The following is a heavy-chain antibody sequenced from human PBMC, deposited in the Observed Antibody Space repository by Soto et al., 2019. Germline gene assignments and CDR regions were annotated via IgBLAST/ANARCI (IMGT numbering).Heavy chain of an antibody. D-gene: IGHD3-22*01. CDR3: ALRSMAVVPEY. CDR1: GDSISSYY. J-gene: IGHJ4*02. V-gene: IGHV4-59*01. CDR2: LYYGRSA. Sequence: QVQLQESGPGLVKPSETLSLTCAVSGDSISSYYCMWIRQPPGKGLESIGYLYYGRSATYSPSLKSRVTLSVDTATNQCSLTLSSMTAADTAVYYCALRSMAVVPEYWVQGTLVTVSS.